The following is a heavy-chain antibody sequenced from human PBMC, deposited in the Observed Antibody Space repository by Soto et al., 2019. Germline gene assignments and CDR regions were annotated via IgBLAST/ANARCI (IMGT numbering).Heavy chain of an antibody. Sequence: PSETLSLTCAVSDYSISSGYYWGLIRQPPGKGLEWIGSFHHSGSTYYNPSLKSRVTISPDTSKNQFSLNLSSVTAADTAVYYCARAPYYYDTTGYYFGNVDCWCQGSLVT. V-gene: IGHV4-38-2*01. J-gene: IGHJ4*02. CDR1: DYSISSGYY. CDR3: ARAPYYYDTTGYYFGNVDC. CDR2: FHHSGST. D-gene: IGHD3-22*01.